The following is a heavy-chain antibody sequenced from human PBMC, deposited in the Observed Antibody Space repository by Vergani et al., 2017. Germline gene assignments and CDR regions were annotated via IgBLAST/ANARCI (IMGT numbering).Heavy chain of an antibody. Sequence: QVQLQESGPGLVKPSETLSLTCAVSGYSISSGYYWGWIRQPPGKGLEWIGSIYHSGSTYYNPSLKSRVTISVDTSKNQFSLKLSSVTAADTAVYYCARVGDFWSGEDAFDIWGQGTMVTVSS. V-gene: IGHV4-38-2*01. J-gene: IGHJ3*02. CDR1: GYSISSGYY. D-gene: IGHD3-3*01. CDR3: ARVGDFWSGEDAFDI. CDR2: IYHSGST.